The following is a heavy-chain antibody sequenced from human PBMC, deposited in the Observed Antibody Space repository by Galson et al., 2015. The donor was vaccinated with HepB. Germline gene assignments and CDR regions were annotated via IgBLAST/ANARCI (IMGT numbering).Heavy chain of an antibody. CDR1: GFTFSDYY. D-gene: IGHD6-6*01. V-gene: IGHV3-11*01. J-gene: IGHJ5*02. CDR3: ARVMYIASRPSPNRRFDP. Sequence: SLRLSCAASGFTFSDYYMAWIRQAPGKGLEWVSYISNSGDIMYYGSSVRGRFTISRDNAKNSLYLQMNSLAAGDTAVYYCARVMYIASRPSPNRRFDPWGQGTLVTVSS. CDR2: ISNSGDIM.